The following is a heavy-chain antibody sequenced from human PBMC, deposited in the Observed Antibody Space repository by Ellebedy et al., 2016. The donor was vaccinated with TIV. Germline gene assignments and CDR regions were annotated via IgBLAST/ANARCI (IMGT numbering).Heavy chain of an antibody. Sequence: GESLKISCAASGFTVSNTYMGWVRQAPGKGLDWVSVIYSGGSTYYADSVKGRFTISRDNSKNTLFLQMNSLRAEDTAVYYCARAGSKPIGGYFDLWGRGTLVTASS. CDR1: GFTVSNTY. V-gene: IGHV3-53*01. CDR3: ARAGSKPIGGYFDL. J-gene: IGHJ2*01. D-gene: IGHD3-10*01. CDR2: IYSGGST.